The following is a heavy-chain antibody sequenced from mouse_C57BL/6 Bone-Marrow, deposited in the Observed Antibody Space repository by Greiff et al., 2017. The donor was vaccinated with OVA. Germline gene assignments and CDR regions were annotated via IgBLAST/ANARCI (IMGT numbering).Heavy chain of an antibody. J-gene: IGHJ2*01. CDR2: INPNNGGT. D-gene: IGHD1-1*01. Sequence: VQLKESGPELVKPGASVKIPCKASGYTFTDYNMDWVKQSHGKSLEWIGDINPNNGGTIYNQKFKGKATLTVDKSSSTAYMELRSLTSEDTAVYYCARSLFLFDYWGQGTTLTVSS. V-gene: IGHV1-18*01. CDR3: ARSLFLFDY. CDR1: GYTFTDYN.